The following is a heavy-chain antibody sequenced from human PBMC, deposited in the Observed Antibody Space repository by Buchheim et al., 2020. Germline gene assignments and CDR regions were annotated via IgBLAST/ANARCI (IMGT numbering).Heavy chain of an antibody. CDR2: IYYSGST. J-gene: IGHJ4*02. CDR3: ASQKGYLSGYDFEGFDY. V-gene: IGHV4-59*01. CDR1: GGSISSYY. D-gene: IGHD5-12*01. Sequence: QVQLQESGPGLVKPSETLSLTCTVSGGSISSYYWSWIRQPPGKGLEWIGYIYYSGSTNYNPSLKSRVTISVDTSKNQFSLKLSSVTAADTAVYYRASQKGYLSGYDFEGFDYWGQGTL.